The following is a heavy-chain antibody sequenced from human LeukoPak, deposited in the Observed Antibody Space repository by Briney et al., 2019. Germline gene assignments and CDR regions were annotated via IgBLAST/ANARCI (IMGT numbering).Heavy chain of an antibody. CDR3: AREQGYSSSYDY. Sequence: GGSLRFSCAASGFTFSSYSMNWVRQAPGKGLEWVSSISSSSSYIYYADSVKGRFTISRDNAKNSLYLQMNSLRAEDTAVYYCAREQGYSSSYDYWGQGTLVTVSS. CDR1: GFTFSSYS. V-gene: IGHV3-21*01. D-gene: IGHD6-6*01. CDR2: ISSSSSYI. J-gene: IGHJ4*02.